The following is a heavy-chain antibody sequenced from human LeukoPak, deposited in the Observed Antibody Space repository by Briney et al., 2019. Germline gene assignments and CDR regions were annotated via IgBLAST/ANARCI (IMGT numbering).Heavy chain of an antibody. J-gene: IGHJ4*02. Sequence: GASGKVSCKASGYTFTSYGISWVRQAPGQGQEWMGWISSYNGNTNYAQKLQGRGTMTTDTSTSTAYMELRSLRSDDTAVYYCARDRRVYDSSGYFYGYWGQGTLVTVSS. CDR2: ISSYNGNT. CDR1: GYTFTSYG. V-gene: IGHV1-18*01. CDR3: ARDRRVYDSSGYFYGY. D-gene: IGHD3-22*01.